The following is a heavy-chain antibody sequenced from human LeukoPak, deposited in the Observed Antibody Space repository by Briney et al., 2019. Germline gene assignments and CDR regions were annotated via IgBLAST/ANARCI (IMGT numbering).Heavy chain of an antibody. CDR3: ARELPFDY. CDR2: IGTAGDT. J-gene: IGHJ4*02. V-gene: IGHV3-13*01. CDR1: GFTFSSHD. D-gene: IGHD2-15*01. Sequence: PGGSLRLSCAASGFTFSSHDMHWVRQATGKGLEWVSTIGTAGDTYYPGSVKGRFTISRENAKNSLYLQMNILKAGDTAVYYCARELPFDYWGQGTLVTVSS.